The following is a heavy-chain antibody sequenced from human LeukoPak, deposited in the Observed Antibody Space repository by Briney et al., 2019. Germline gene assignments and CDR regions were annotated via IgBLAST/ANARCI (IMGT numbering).Heavy chain of an antibody. Sequence: GASVKVSCKASGYTFTSYGINWVRQATGQGLEWMGWMSPNSDNRGYEQNFQGRVTMTMDTSISTAYMELSSLRSVDTAVYYCAAIMVVTAGVAFNIWGQGTMVTVSS. CDR1: GYTFTSYG. CDR2: MSPNSDNR. D-gene: IGHD2-21*02. CDR3: AAIMVVTAGVAFNI. J-gene: IGHJ3*02. V-gene: IGHV1-8*01.